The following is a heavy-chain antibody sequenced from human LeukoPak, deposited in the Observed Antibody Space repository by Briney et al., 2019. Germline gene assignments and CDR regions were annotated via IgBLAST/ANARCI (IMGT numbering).Heavy chain of an antibody. CDR3: ARTGAYSGNKGGMDV. CDR1: GGSFSGYY. CDR2: INHSGST. Sequence: SETLSLTCAVYGGSFSGYYWSWIRQPPGKGLEWIGEINHSGSTNYNPSLKSRVTISVDTSKNQFSLKLSSVTAADTAVYYCARTGAYSGNKGGMDVWGKGTTVTVSS. V-gene: IGHV4-34*01. J-gene: IGHJ6*04. D-gene: IGHD5-12*01.